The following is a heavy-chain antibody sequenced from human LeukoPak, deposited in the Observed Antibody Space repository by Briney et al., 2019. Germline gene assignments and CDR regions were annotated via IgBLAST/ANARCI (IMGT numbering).Heavy chain of an antibody. CDR3: AKDHSNALLRFGEVIRKTRDGYFDY. CDR2: IRYDGSNK. V-gene: IGHV3-30*02. D-gene: IGHD3-10*01. Sequence: GGSLRLSCAASGFTFSSHAMHWVRQAPGKGLEWVAFIRYDGSNKYYADSVKGRFTISRDNSKNTLYLQMNSLRAEDTAVYYCAKDHSNALLRFGEVIRKTRDGYFDYWGQGTLVTVSS. CDR1: GFTFSSHA. J-gene: IGHJ4*02.